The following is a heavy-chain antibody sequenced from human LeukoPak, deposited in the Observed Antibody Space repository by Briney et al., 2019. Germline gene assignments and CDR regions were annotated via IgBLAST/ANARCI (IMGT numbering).Heavy chain of an antibody. V-gene: IGHV3-21*01. J-gene: IGHJ4*02. CDR1: GLTFTNYS. Sequence: GGSLRLSCAASGLTFTNYSMNWVRQAPGMGLEWVSSISRSSRYIDYADSVKGRFTISRDNAKNSLYLQMNSLRAEDTAVYYCARTRNLGYCSSTSCPNFDHWGQGTLVTVSS. CDR3: ARTRNLGYCSSTSCPNFDH. CDR2: ISRSSRYI. D-gene: IGHD2-2*01.